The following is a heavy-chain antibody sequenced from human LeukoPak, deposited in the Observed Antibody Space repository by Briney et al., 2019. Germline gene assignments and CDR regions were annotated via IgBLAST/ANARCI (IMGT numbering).Heavy chain of an antibody. CDR2: INQDGSER. CDR1: GFTFSSYW. Sequence: GGSLRLSCAASGFTFSSYWMNWVRQAPGKGLEWVANINQDGSERYYVDSVKGRFTISRNNGKNSLYLQLNSLRAEDTAVYYCAREGPGEYFDYWGQGTLVTVSS. J-gene: IGHJ4*02. D-gene: IGHD3-10*01. CDR3: AREGPGEYFDY. V-gene: IGHV3-7*01.